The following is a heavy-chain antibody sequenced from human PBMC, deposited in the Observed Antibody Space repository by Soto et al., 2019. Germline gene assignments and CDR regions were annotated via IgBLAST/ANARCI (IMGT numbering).Heavy chain of an antibody. CDR3: ARVVVPTTATTSNWFDP. J-gene: IGHJ5*02. V-gene: IGHV1-46*01. CDR2: INPSGGST. Sequence: ASVKVSCKASGYTFTTYYLHWVRQAPGQVLEWMGIINPSGGSTNYAQRFQGRVTMTSDTSTSTVYMELSSLRADDTAVYYCARVVVPTTATTSNWFDPWGQGTLVTVSS. CDR1: GYTFTTYY. D-gene: IGHD4-17*01.